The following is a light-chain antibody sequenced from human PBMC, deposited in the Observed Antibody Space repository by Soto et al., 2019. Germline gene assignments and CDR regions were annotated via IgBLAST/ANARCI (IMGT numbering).Light chain of an antibody. CDR2: AAS. CDR1: QTVTVNS. J-gene: IGKJ3*01. V-gene: IGKV3-20*01. Sequence: EIVLTQSPGTLSLSPGEGATLSCRASQTVTVNSLAWYQQTPGQTPRLLIYAASTRATGIPDRFNGSGSGTDFVLTISRLEPEDFEMYYCQQYGDSPFTFGPGTKVDI. CDR3: QQYGDSPFT.